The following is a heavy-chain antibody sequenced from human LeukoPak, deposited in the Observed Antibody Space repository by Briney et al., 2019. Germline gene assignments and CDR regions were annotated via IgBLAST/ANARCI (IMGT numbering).Heavy chain of an antibody. V-gene: IGHV3-23*01. J-gene: IGHJ6*04. CDR3: AKGNRAVAAPYGMDV. Sequence: GGSLRLSCAASGFTFSSYVMNWVRQAPGKGLEWVSSISGSGSSTSYADSVKGRFTISRDNSKNTLYLQMNSLRVEDTAVYYCAKGNRAVAAPYGMDVWGKGTTVTVSS. CDR1: GFTFSSYV. D-gene: IGHD6-19*01. CDR2: ISGSGSST.